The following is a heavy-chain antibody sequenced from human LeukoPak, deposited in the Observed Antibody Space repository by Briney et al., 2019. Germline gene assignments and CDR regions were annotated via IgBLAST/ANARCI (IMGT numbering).Heavy chain of an antibody. J-gene: IGHJ4*02. CDR2: IRCRSNYI. D-gene: IGHD3-22*01. CDR3: VRLRRNSDTSGYYYYYDF. Sequence: PGWSLRLSCVASGYTFSSFSINWVLQAPGQGLEWVSAIRCRSNYIYYDDSVRGRFSISRDDARDSLFLQMNSLRAEDTAVYYCVRLRRNSDTSGYYYYYDFWGQGTL. V-gene: IGHV3-21*01. CDR1: GYTFSSFS.